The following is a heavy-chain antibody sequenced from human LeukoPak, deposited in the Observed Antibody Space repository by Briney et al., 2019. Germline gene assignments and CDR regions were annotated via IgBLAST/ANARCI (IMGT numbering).Heavy chain of an antibody. Sequence: PPGRSLRLSCTASGFTFGDYAMSWVRQAPGKGLEWVGFIRSKAYGGTTEYAASVKGRFTISRDDSKSIAYLQMNSLKTEDTAVYYCTRDPYDTEFWGQGTLVTVSS. CDR2: IRSKAYGGTT. J-gene: IGHJ4*02. D-gene: IGHD3-22*01. CDR3: TRDPYDTEF. CDR1: GFTFGDYA. V-gene: IGHV3-49*04.